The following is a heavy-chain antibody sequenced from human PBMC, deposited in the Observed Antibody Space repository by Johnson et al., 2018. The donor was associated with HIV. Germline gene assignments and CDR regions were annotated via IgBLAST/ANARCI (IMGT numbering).Heavy chain of an antibody. D-gene: IGHD5-18*01. Sequence: VQLVESGGGVVQPGGSLRLSCAASGFTFDDYAMPWVRQAPGKGLEWVSGIRWNSGSIGYADSMKGRFHISRDNAKNSLYLEMNSLRAEDTALYYCAKDGGGGGYSYGFDAFDIWGQGTVVTVSS. CDR1: GFTFDDYA. V-gene: IGHV3-9*01. J-gene: IGHJ3*02. CDR3: AKDGGGGGYSYGFDAFDI. CDR2: IRWNSGSI.